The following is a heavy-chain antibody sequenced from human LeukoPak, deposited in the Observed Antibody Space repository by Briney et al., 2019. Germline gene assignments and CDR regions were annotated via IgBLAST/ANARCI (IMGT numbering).Heavy chain of an antibody. CDR1: GFSFNYNA. V-gene: IGHV3-23*01. Sequence: PGGSLRLSCAASGFSFNYNAMSWVRQAPGKGLEWVSGISGSGGRTFYADAVKGRFTISRDNSKNTLYLHMNNLRDDDTAVYYCAKLIWHYDSSGYPFFDYWGQGTLVTVSS. J-gene: IGHJ4*02. CDR2: ISGSGGRT. CDR3: AKLIWHYDSSGYPFFDY. D-gene: IGHD3-22*01.